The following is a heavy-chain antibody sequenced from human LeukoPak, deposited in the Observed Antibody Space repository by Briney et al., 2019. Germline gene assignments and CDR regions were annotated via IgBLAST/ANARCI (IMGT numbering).Heavy chain of an antibody. CDR1: GFTVSSNY. V-gene: IGHV3-53*01. CDR3: ARDYFDTSGLDY. Sequence: GSLRLSCAASGFTVSSNYMSWVRQAPGKGLEWVSVIYSGGSTYYADSVKGRFTISRDNSKNTLYLQMNSLRAEDTAVYYCARDYFDTSGLDYWGQGTLVTVSS. D-gene: IGHD3-22*01. J-gene: IGHJ4*02. CDR2: IYSGGST.